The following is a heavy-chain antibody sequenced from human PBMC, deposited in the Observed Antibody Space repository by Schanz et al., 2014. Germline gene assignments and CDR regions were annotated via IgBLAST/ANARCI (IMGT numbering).Heavy chain of an antibody. CDR2: IIPDLE. J-gene: IGHJ3*02. CDR3: ARDGRALSGPPYAFDI. D-gene: IGHD7-27*01. V-gene: IGHV1-46*01. CDR1: GYTFTSYQ. Sequence: QVRLVQSGAEVKRPGDPVIISCKAYGYTFTSYQIHWVRQAPGQGLEWLGRIIPDLETYTQGFHVRVTVTADTSTNTLFMDMRGLRYDDTAVYYCARDGRALSGPPYAFDIWGQGTMVTVSS.